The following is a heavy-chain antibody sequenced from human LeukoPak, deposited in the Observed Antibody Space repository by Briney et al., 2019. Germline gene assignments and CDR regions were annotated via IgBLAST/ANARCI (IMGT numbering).Heavy chain of an antibody. V-gene: IGHV1-2*02. CDR1: GYTFTGYY. J-gene: IGHJ5*01. D-gene: IGHD2-15*01. CDR2: INPNSGGT. Sequence: SSVTVSCKASGYTFTGYYMHWVRQAPGQGLEWMGWINPNSGGTNYAQKFQGRVTMTRDTSISTAYMELSRLRSDDTAVYYCARGYCSGGSCYHIPTRNWFDSWGQGTLVTVST. CDR3: ARGYCSGGSCYHIPTRNWFDS.